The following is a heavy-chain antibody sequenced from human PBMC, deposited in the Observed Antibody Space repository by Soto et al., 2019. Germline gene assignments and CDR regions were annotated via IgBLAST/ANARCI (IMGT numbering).Heavy chain of an antibody. Sequence: SETLSLTCAVSGGSISSSNWWSWVRQPPGKGLEWIGEIYHSGSINCDPSLKSRVTISVDKSKNQFFLKLNSVTAADTAVYYWASKLVRAQPTPFASWGEGTLVTAPQ. J-gene: IGHJ4*02. CDR2: IYHSGSI. CDR1: GGSISSSNW. V-gene: IGHV4-4*02. CDR3: ASKLVRAQPTPFAS. D-gene: IGHD2-2*01.